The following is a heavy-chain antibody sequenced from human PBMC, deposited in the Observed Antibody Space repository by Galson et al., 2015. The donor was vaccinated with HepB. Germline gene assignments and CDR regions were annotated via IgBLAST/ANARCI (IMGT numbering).Heavy chain of an antibody. CDR2: IHPSDSYT. J-gene: IGHJ4*02. CDR1: GSSFSSYW. CDR3: VSHDYYDISGYFEY. V-gene: IGHV5-10-1*01. D-gene: IGHD3-22*01. Sequence: QSGAEVTKPGESLKISCKGSGSSFSSYWISWVRQMPGKGLEWMGRIHPSDSYTNYSPAFQGHVTISVDKSISTAYLQWSSLKASDTAMYYCVSHDYYDISGYFEYWGQGALVTVSS.